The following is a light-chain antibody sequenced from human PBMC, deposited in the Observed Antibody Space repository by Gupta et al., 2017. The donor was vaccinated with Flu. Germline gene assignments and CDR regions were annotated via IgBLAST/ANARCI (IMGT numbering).Light chain of an antibody. Sequence: QSALTQPASVSGSPGHSITISCTGTSSDIGGYNYVSWYQQHPGKAPKLMIYEVNNRPSGVSNRFSGSKSRNTASLTISGLQAEDEADYYCSSYTGTRTLFGAGTKLTVL. CDR3: SSYTGTRTL. CDR2: EVN. CDR1: SSDIGGYNY. V-gene: IGLV2-14*01. J-gene: IGLJ2*01.